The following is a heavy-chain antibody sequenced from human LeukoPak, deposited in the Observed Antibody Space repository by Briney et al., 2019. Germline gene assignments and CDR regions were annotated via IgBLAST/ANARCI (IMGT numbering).Heavy chain of an antibody. CDR1: GFTFTSYW. J-gene: IGHJ4*02. CDR2: INNDGRST. D-gene: IGHD3-22*01. V-gene: IGHV3-74*01. Sequence: PGGSLRLSCAASGFTFTSYWMHWVRQAPGKGLVWVSRINNDGRSTTYRDSVKGRFTISRDNSKNTLYLQMNSLRTEDTAVYYCARHRGPSLYSSGYFDYWGQGTLVTVSS. CDR3: ARHRGPSLYSSGYFDY.